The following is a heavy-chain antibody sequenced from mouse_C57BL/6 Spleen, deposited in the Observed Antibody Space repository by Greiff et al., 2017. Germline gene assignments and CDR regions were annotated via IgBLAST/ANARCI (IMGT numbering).Heavy chain of an antibody. Sequence: VQLQQPGAELVKPGASVTLSCKASGYTFTSYWMHWVKQRPGQGLEWIGMIHPNSGSTNYNEKFKSKATLTVDKSSSTAYMQLSSLTSEDSAVYYCARSLYYDYGGFAYWGQGTLVTVSA. J-gene: IGHJ3*01. V-gene: IGHV1-64*01. CDR3: ARSLYYDYGGFAY. D-gene: IGHD2-4*01. CDR1: GYTFTSYW. CDR2: IHPNSGST.